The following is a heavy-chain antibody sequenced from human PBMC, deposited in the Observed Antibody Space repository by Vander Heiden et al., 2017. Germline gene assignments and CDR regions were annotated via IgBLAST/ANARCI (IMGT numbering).Heavy chain of an antibody. CDR1: GGSFSGYY. V-gene: IGHV4-34*01. CDR3: ARGLLVAAAPYFDY. CDR2: INHSGST. D-gene: IGHD6-13*01. J-gene: IGHJ4*02. Sequence: QVQLQQWGAGLLKPSETLSLTCAVYGGSFSGYYWSWIRQPPGQGLEWIGEINHSGSTNYSPSLKSRVTISVDTSKNQFSLKLSSVTAADTAVYYCARGLLVAAAPYFDYWGQGTLVTVSS.